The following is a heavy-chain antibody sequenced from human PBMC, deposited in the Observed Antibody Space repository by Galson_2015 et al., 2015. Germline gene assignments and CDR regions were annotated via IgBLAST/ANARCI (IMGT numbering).Heavy chain of an antibody. V-gene: IGHV4-4*02. CDR3: ARKNYDDLRFAY. J-gene: IGHJ4*02. Sequence: SETLSLTCAVSGGSITTSYWWSWVRQPPGKGLEWIGEIYHSGSTNYNPSLKSRLTISVDKSKNQFSLKLSSVTAADTAVYYCARKNYDDLRFAYWGQGTLVTVSS. D-gene: IGHD4-17*01. CDR1: GGSITTSYW. CDR2: IYHSGST.